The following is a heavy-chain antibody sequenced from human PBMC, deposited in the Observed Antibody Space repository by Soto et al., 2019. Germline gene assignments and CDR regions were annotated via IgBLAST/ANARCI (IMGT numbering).Heavy chain of an antibody. D-gene: IGHD5-12*01. CDR1: GGTFSSYA. V-gene: IGHV1-69*13. Sequence: ASVKVSCKASGGTFSSYAISWVRQAPGQGLEWMGGIIPIFGTANYAQKFQGRVTITADESTSTAYMELSSLRSEDTAVYYCASLSNLLYSGSVDYYYYGMDVWGQGTTVTVSS. J-gene: IGHJ6*02. CDR3: ASLSNLLYSGSVDYYYYGMDV. CDR2: IIPIFGTA.